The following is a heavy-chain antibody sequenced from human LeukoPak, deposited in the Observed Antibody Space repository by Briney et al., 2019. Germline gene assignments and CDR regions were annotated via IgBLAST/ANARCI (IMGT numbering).Heavy chain of an antibody. CDR3: AKEDCSGGTCSDFDY. D-gene: IGHD2-15*01. J-gene: IGHJ4*02. CDR1: GFTFSSIA. CDR2: ISGSGGGT. Sequence: GGSLRLSCAASGFTFSSIAMSWVRQAPDKGLEWVSTISGSGGGTYYADSVKGRFTISRDNSKNTLYLQMNSLRAEDTAVYSCAKEDCSGGTCSDFDYWGQGTLVTVSS. V-gene: IGHV3-23*01.